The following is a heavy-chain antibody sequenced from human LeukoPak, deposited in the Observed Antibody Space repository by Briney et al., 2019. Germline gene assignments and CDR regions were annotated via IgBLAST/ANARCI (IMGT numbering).Heavy chain of an antibody. J-gene: IGHJ3*01. Sequence: SSETLSLTCTVSGGSISSYYWNWIRQPPGKGLESIGYIYYSGSTNYNPSLKSRVTTLVDTSKNQFSLRLSSVTAADTAVYYCAREYSSSSGRRAFDFWGQGTMVTVSS. V-gene: IGHV4-59*08. CDR2: IYYSGST. CDR3: AREYSSSSGRRAFDF. CDR1: GGSISSYY. D-gene: IGHD6-6*01.